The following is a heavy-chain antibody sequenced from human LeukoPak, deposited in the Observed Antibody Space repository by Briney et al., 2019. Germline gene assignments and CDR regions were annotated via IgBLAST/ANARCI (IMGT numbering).Heavy chain of an antibody. Sequence: GGSLRLSCAASGLTFSSYAMSWVRQAPGKGLEWVSAISGSGGSTYYADSVKGRFTISRDNSKNTLYLQMNSLRAEDTAVYYCAKDAGSGTVGYYDYWGQGTLVTVSS. V-gene: IGHV3-23*01. CDR2: ISGSGGST. J-gene: IGHJ4*02. CDR3: AKDAGSGTVGYYDY. CDR1: GLTFSSYA. D-gene: IGHD1-14*01.